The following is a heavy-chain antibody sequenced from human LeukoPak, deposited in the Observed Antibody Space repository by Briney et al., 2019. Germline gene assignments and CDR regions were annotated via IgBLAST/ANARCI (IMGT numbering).Heavy chain of an antibody. J-gene: IGHJ4*02. V-gene: IGHV3-7*01. CDR1: GFTFSNYW. CDR2: INQDGSEE. Sequence: GGSLRLSCAASGFTFSNYWMSWVRRAPGKGLEWVAHINQDGSEEHYMDSVKARFIISRDNAKNSLSLQMDSLRAEDTAVYYCVRDGGVSGYDLLDYWGQGTLVTVSS. CDR3: VRDGGVSGYDLLDY. D-gene: IGHD5-12*01.